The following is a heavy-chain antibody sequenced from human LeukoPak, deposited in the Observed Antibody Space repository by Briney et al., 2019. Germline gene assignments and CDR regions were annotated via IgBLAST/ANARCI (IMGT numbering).Heavy chain of an antibody. Sequence: PGGSLRLSCAASGFTFSSYAIHWARQAPGKGLEYVSTISSKGDNIFYANCVKGRFTISRDNSKNTVYLQMGSLRAEDMAVYYCGRVRISAARGYMDVWGKGTTVTVSS. CDR3: GRVRISAARGYMDV. CDR1: GFTFSSYA. CDR2: ISSKGDNI. V-gene: IGHV3-64*01. J-gene: IGHJ6*04. D-gene: IGHD6-13*01.